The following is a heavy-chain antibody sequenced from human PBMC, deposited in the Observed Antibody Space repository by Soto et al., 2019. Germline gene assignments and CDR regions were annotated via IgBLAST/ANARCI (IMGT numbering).Heavy chain of an antibody. CDR1: GYTFTSYG. CDR3: ARVRDYIWGSYRGDYYFDY. CDR2: ISAYNGNT. D-gene: IGHD3-16*02. J-gene: IGHJ4*02. V-gene: IGHV1-18*01. Sequence: QVQLVQSGAEVKKPGASVKVSCKASGYTFTSYGISWVRQAPGQGLEWMGWISAYNGNTNYAQKLQCRVTMTTDTSTSTAYMELRSLRSDDTAVYYCARVRDYIWGSYRGDYYFDYWGQGTLVTVSS.